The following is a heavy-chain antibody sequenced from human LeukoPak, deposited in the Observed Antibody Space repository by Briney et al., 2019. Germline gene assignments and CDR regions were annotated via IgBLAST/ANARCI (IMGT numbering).Heavy chain of an antibody. D-gene: IGHD4-11*01. Sequence: SETLSLTCAVYGGSFSGYYWSWIRQPPGKGLEWIGEINHSGSTNYNPSLKSRVTISVDTSKNQFSLKLSSVTAADTAVYYCARATPQTSTVTRRFDPWGQGTLVTVSS. V-gene: IGHV4-34*01. CDR3: ARATPQTSTVTRRFDP. CDR1: GGSFSGYY. J-gene: IGHJ5*02. CDR2: INHSGST.